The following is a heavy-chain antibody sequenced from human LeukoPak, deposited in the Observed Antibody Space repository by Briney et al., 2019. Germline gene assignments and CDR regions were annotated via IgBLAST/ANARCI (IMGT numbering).Heavy chain of an antibody. J-gene: IGHJ6*03. CDR2: INPNSGGT. CDR3: ARDCGGSCYPYYYYYYMDV. CDR1: GYTFTGYY. Sequence: ASVKVSCKASGYTFTGYYMHWVRQAPGQGLEWMGRINPNSGGTNYAQKFQGRVTMTRDTSISTAYMELSRLRSDDTAVYYCARDCGGSCYPYYYYYYMDVWGKGTTVTVS. D-gene: IGHD2-15*01. V-gene: IGHV1-2*06.